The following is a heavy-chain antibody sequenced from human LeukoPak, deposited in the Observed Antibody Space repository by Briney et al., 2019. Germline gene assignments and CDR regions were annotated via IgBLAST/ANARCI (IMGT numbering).Heavy chain of an antibody. D-gene: IGHD3-22*01. CDR1: GYTFTGYY. CDR3: ARDRYYHDSSGYDP. Sequence: ASVKVSCKASGYTFTGYYMHWVRQAPGRGLEWMGWINPNSGGTNYAQKFQGRVTMTRDTSISTAYMELSRLRSDDTAVYYCARDRYYHDSSGYDPWGQGTLVTVSS. V-gene: IGHV1-2*02. CDR2: INPNSGGT. J-gene: IGHJ5*02.